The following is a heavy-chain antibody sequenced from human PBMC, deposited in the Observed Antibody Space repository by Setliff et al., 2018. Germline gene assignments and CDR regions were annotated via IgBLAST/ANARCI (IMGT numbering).Heavy chain of an antibody. V-gene: IGHV4-34*01. CDR3: ATSGFCSAGSCYSFDD. D-gene: IGHD6-19*01. CDR1: GGGGSFSAYY. Sequence: KLPETLSLTCGVSGGGGSFSAYYWSWIRQPPGKGLEWIGEISPGGSTIYNPSLRSRVTMSVDTAKNRFSLNLTSVTAADTAVYYCATSGFCSAGSCYSFDDWGQGALVTVSS. J-gene: IGHJ4*02. CDR2: ISPGGST.